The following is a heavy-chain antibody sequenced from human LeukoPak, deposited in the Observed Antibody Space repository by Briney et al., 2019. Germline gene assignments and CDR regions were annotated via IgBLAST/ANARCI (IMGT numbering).Heavy chain of an antibody. Sequence: SQTLSLTCAISGDSVSSNSAAWNWFRQSPSRGLEWLGRTYYRSKWYNDYSVSVKSRITINPDTSKNQFSLQLNSVTPEDTAVYYCARGNYYDSSGSPFDYWGQGTLVTVSS. J-gene: IGHJ4*02. D-gene: IGHD3-22*01. CDR1: GDSVSSNSAA. CDR2: TYYRSKWYN. V-gene: IGHV6-1*01. CDR3: ARGNYYDSSGSPFDY.